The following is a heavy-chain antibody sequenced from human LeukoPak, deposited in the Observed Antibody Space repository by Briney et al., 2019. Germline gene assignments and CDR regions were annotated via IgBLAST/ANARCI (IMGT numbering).Heavy chain of an antibody. CDR2: INHSGST. CDR1: GGSFSGYY. V-gene: IGHV4-34*01. D-gene: IGHD2-8*01. Sequence: PSETLSLTCAVYGGSFSGYYWSWIRQPPGKGLEWIGEINHSGSTNYNPSLKSRVTISVDMSKNQFSLKLSSVTAADTAVYYCARGLRGYCTNGVCYKGYSSSWPYYFDYWGQGTLVTVSS. CDR3: ARGLRGYCTNGVCYKGYSSSWPYYFDY. J-gene: IGHJ4*02.